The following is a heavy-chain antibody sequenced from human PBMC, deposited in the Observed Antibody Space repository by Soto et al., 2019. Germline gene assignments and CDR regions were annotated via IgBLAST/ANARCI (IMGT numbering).Heavy chain of an antibody. Sequence: PGGSLRLSCAASGFTFSSYDMHWVRQAPGKGLEWVAVISYDGSNKYYADSVKGRFTISRDNSKNTLYLQMNSLRAEDTSVYYCAKDRTSGTLDYWGQGTLVTVSS. J-gene: IGHJ4*02. CDR3: AKDRTSGTLDY. V-gene: IGHV3-30*18. CDR2: ISYDGSNK. D-gene: IGHD6-13*01. CDR1: GFTFSSYD.